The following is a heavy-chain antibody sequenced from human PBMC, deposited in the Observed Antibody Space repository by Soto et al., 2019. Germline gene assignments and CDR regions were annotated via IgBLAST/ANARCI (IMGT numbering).Heavy chain of an antibody. CDR1: RYTFPNYG. D-gene: IGHD6-19*01. V-gene: IGHV1-18*01. CDR2: IRLHNGET. CDR3: ATSLGPSGWFDY. Sequence: QVQLVQSGAEVKNPGASVRVSCTASRYTFPNYGLTWVRQAPGQGPEWLGWIRLHNGETHYAPNFRGRVTMTTDTPTSTAYMELRGLRSDDTAMYYRATSLGPSGWFDYWGQGNPVTVSS. J-gene: IGHJ4*02.